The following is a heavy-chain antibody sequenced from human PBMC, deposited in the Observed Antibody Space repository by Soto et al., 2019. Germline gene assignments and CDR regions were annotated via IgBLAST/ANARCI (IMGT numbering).Heavy chain of an antibody. J-gene: IGHJ4*02. V-gene: IGHV4-31*03. CDR3: ARTLGPQVTVYVDSDHRWTIAQ. D-gene: IGHD3-10*02. Sequence: SETLSLTCTVSGGSISSGGYYWSWIRQHPGKGLEWIGYIYYSGSTYYNPSLKSRVTISVDTSKNQFFLRLTSVTAADTGVYFCARTLGPQVTVYVDSDHRWTIAQWGQGTLVTVSS. CDR2: IYYSGST. CDR1: GGSISSGGYY.